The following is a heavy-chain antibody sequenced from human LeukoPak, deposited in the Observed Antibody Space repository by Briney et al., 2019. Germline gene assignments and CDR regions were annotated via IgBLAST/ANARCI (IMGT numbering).Heavy chain of an antibody. J-gene: IGHJ6*02. V-gene: IGHV3-11*04. CDR2: ISSSGSTI. Sequence: PGGSLRLSCAASGFTFSDYYMSWIRQAPGKGLEWVSYISSSGSTIYYADSVKGRFTISRDNAKNSLYLQMNSLRAEGTAVYYCARDNSVAVVGTGYYGMDVWGQGTTVTVSS. CDR3: ARDNSVAVVGTGYYGMDV. D-gene: IGHD6-19*01. CDR1: GFTFSDYY.